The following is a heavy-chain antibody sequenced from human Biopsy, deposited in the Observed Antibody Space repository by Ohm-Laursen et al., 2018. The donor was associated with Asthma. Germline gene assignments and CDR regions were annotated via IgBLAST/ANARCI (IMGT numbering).Heavy chain of an antibody. CDR1: GGTFSNFA. V-gene: IGHV1-69*13. D-gene: IGHD6-19*01. CDR3: ARCQVGYSSGWSLLLKKIYYSGLDV. Sequence: SVTVSCKAPGGTFSNFAISWVRQAPGQGLEWLGGIMTVFGTTNYAQKIQGRVTITADESTSTAYMEVTSLRSEDTAIYYCARCQVGYSSGWSLLLKKIYYSGLDVWGQGTAVTVSS. J-gene: IGHJ6*02. CDR2: IMTVFGTT.